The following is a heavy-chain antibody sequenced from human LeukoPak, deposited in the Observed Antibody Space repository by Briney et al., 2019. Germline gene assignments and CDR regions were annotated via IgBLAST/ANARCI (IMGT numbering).Heavy chain of an antibody. D-gene: IGHD6-19*01. CDR2: IYPDESNI. CDR3: ARHEGGGWYIDY. J-gene: IGHJ4*02. V-gene: IGHV5-51*01. CDR1: GYSFSNYW. Sequence: GESLKISCMGSGYSFSNYWIGWVRQMPGKGLEWMGIIYPDESNIRYSPSFQGQVTVSVDKSISTAYLQWSSLKASDTAIYYCARHEGGGWYIDYWGQGTLVTVSS.